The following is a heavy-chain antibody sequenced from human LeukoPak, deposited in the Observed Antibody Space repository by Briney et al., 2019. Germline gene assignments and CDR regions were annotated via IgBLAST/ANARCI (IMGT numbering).Heavy chain of an antibody. Sequence: PGGSLRLSCAASGFTFSNYAIHWVRQAPGKGLEYVSAISDNGRQTFYANSVKGRFTISRDNSKNTLYLQMGSLRAEDMAVYYCARDGSGSPDYWGQGTLVTVSS. J-gene: IGHJ4*02. CDR3: ARDGSGSPDY. CDR2: ISDNGRQT. D-gene: IGHD3-10*01. V-gene: IGHV3-64*01. CDR1: GFTFSNYA.